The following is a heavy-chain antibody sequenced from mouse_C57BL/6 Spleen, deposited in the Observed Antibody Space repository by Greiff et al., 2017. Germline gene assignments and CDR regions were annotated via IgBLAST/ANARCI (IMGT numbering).Heavy chain of an antibody. Sequence: EVHLVESGGGLVQPGGSMKLSCAASGFTFSDAWMDWVRQSPEKGLEWVAEIRNKANNHATYYAESVKGRFTISRDDSKSSVYLQMNSLRAEDTGIYYCTRQWKLRLRVDYAMDYWGQGTSVTVSS. CDR2: IRNKANNHAT. CDR1: GFTFSDAW. D-gene: IGHD3-2*02. CDR3: TRQWKLRLRVDYAMDY. J-gene: IGHJ4*01. V-gene: IGHV6-6*01.